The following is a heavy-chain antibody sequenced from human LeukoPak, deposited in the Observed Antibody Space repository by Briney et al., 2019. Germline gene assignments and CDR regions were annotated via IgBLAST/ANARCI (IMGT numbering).Heavy chain of an antibody. CDR3: ASQSSGSYFRDY. Sequence: PSETLSLTCAVSGYSISSGYYWGWIRQPPGKGLEWIGSIYHRGSTYYNPSLKSRVTISVDTSKNQFSLKLSSVTAADTAVYYCASQSSGSYFRDYWGQGTLVTVSS. V-gene: IGHV4-38-2*01. CDR2: IYHRGST. CDR1: GYSISSGYY. J-gene: IGHJ4*02. D-gene: IGHD1-26*01.